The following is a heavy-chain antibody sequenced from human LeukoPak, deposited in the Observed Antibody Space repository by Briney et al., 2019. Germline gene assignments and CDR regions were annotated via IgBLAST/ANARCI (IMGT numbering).Heavy chain of an antibody. CDR2: IAISGTYI. V-gene: IGHV3-21*04. CDR3: AGEVDTDY. D-gene: IGHD2-15*01. Sequence: GGSLRLSCAASGFILSDYNMNWVRQAPGKGLEWVSFIAISGTYITYADSMKGRLTISRDNAKNSLYLQMNSLRAEDTAVYYCAGEVDTDYWGQGTLVTVSS. J-gene: IGHJ4*02. CDR1: GFILSDYN.